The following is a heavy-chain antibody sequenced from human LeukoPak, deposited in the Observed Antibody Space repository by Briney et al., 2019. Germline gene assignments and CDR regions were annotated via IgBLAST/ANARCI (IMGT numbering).Heavy chain of an antibody. Sequence: GGSLRLSCAASGFTLSGDYMSWVRQAPGKGLEWVSVIFGAGTTYYADSVKGRFTISRDNSMNTLYLQMNSLRAEDTAVYYCARAIQFGGYFDYWGQGTLVTVSS. CDR3: ARAIQFGGYFDY. D-gene: IGHD3-16*01. CDR2: IFGAGTT. J-gene: IGHJ4*03. V-gene: IGHV3-53*01. CDR1: GFTLSGDY.